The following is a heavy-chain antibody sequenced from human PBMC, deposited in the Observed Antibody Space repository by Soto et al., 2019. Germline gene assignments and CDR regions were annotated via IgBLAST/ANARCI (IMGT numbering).Heavy chain of an antibody. CDR2: IYPKNGDT. D-gene: IGHD3-16*01. J-gene: IGHJ4*02. CDR3: VRENWRYVD. CDR1: GYTFTTYY. Sequence: ASVKVSCKASGYTFTTYYIHWIRQAPGQELECMGWIYPKNGDTNYLQKFQGRVTMTRDTSTNTVYMELSRLTSDDTAVYFCVRENWRYVDWGQGTQVTVSS. V-gene: IGHV1-2*02.